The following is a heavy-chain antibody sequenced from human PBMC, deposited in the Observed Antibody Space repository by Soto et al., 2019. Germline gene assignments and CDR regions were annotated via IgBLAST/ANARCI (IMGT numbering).Heavy chain of an antibody. J-gene: IGHJ5*02. CDR3: VKKFDDRRTTFWFDT. D-gene: IGHD4-17*01. CDR1: GFTFSNYG. V-gene: IGHV3-23*01. Sequence: EVQLLESGGDLVQPGGSLRLSCAASGFTFSNYGMTWVRQAPGKGLEWVSSIRNTIDDTYYADSVEGRFTISRDNSKNTLYLQMNDLRAEDTAMYYCVKKFDDRRTTFWFDTWGQETLVTVSS. CDR2: IRNTIDDT.